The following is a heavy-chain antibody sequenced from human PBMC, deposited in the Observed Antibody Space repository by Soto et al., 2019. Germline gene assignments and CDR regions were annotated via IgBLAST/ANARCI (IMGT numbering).Heavy chain of an antibody. V-gene: IGHV1-69*13. Sequence: SVKVSCKASGGTFSSYAISWVRQAPGQGLECMGGIIPIFGTANYAQKCQGRVTITADESTSTAYMDLSSLSAEDTAVYYCARGVSATAIRSLLYDFDYWGKGTLVTVSS. D-gene: IGHD2-2*02. CDR3: ARGVSATAIRSLLYDFDY. J-gene: IGHJ4*02. CDR2: IIPIFGTA. CDR1: GGTFSSYA.